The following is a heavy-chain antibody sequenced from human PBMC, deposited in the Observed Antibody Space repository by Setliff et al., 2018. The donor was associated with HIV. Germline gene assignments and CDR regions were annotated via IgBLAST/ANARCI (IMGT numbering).Heavy chain of an antibody. CDR3: ARGTSAASYWHFDL. CDR1: DGSVSNQY. J-gene: IGHJ2*01. V-gene: IGHV4-4*07. Sequence: SLTCIVSDGSVSNQYWSWIRQTAGKGLEWIGRIYATGSTNYNPSLKSRVTMSVDTSKNQFFLTLNSLTAADTAIYYCARGTSAASYWHFDLWGRGIMVTVS. CDR2: IYATGST. D-gene: IGHD3-16*01.